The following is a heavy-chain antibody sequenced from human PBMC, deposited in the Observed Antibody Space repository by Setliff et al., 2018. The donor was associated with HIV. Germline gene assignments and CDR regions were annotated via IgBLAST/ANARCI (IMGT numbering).Heavy chain of an antibody. J-gene: IGHJ4*02. CDR1: GFTFSSYW. V-gene: IGHV3-74*03. CDR2: INSDGSST. Sequence: PGGSLRLSCAASGFTFSSYWMHWVRQVPGKGLVWVSRINSDGSSTTYADFVKGRFTISRDNAKNTLYLQMNSPRAEDTAVYSCARARGGNSEWSYWGQGTLVTVSS. D-gene: IGHD2-15*01. CDR3: ARARGGNSEWSY.